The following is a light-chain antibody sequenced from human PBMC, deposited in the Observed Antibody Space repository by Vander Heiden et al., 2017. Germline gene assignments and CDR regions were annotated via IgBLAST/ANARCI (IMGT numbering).Light chain of an antibody. V-gene: IGLV1-44*01. CDR3: AAWDHSLNGVV. CDR2: NNN. Sequence: QSVLTQPPSASGTPGQRVTISCSGSRSNIGSNNVNWYQQLPGTVPKLVIYNNNQWPSGVPDRFSGSKSGTSASLAISGLQSEDEADYYCAAWDHSLNGVVFGGGTKLTVL. CDR1: RSNIGSNN. J-gene: IGLJ2*01.